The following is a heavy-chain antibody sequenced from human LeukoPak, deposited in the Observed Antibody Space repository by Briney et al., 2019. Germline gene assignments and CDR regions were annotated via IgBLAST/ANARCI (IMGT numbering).Heavy chain of an antibody. Sequence: PGGSLRLSCAASGFTFSNAWMSWVRQPPGKGLEWIGEINHSGSTNYNPSLKSRVTISVDTSKNQFSLKLSSVTAADTAVYYCARLAGGSGTYYFDYWGQGTLVTVSS. CDR2: INHSGST. D-gene: IGHD3-10*01. V-gene: IGHV4-34*01. CDR1: GFTFSNAW. J-gene: IGHJ4*02. CDR3: ARLAGGSGTYYFDY.